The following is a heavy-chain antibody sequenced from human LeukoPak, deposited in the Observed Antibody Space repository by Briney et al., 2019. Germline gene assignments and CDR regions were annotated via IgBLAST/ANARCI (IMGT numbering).Heavy chain of an antibody. V-gene: IGHV3-30*18. Sequence: GGSLRLSCAASGFTFSSYGMHWVRQAPGKGLEWVAVISYDGSNKYYADSVKGRFTISRDNSKNTLYLQMNSLRAEDTAVYYCAKDHNYYDSSGGDYWGQGTLVTVSS. J-gene: IGHJ4*02. CDR3: AKDHNYYDSSGGDY. CDR2: ISYDGSNK. D-gene: IGHD3-22*01. CDR1: GFTFSSYG.